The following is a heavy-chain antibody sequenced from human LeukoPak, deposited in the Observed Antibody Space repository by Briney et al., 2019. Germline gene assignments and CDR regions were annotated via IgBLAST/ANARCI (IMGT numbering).Heavy chain of an antibody. CDR2: IDQDGSGK. J-gene: IGHJ4*02. Sequence: RAGGSLRLSCAVSGFDFSSYWMSWVRQTPGKGLEWVANIDQDGSGKNYVDSVKGRLTISRDNAKNLLFLQMNSLRPEDTAVYYCAGGPGFLIDCWGQGTLVTVSS. CDR3: AGGPGFLIDC. CDR1: GFDFSSYW. D-gene: IGHD3-3*01. V-gene: IGHV3-7*01.